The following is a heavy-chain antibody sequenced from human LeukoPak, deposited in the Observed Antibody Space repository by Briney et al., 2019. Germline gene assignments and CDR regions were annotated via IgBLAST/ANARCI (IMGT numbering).Heavy chain of an antibody. Sequence: PSETLSLTCTVSGGSISSYYWSWIRQPPGKGLEWIGYIYYSGSTNYNPSLKSRVTISVDTSKNQFSLKLSSVTAADTAVYYCARHPRYSYGYSLDYWGQGTLVTVSS. J-gene: IGHJ4*02. CDR1: GGSISSYY. D-gene: IGHD5-18*01. CDR3: ARHPRYSYGYSLDY. CDR2: IYYSGST. V-gene: IGHV4-59*08.